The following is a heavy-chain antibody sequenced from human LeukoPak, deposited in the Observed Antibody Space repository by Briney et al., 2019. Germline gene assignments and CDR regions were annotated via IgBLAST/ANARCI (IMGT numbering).Heavy chain of an antibody. V-gene: IGHV1-8*03. J-gene: IGHJ4*02. CDR3: ARVEFHPDCSSTSCYSYYFDY. CDR1: GYTFTGYY. D-gene: IGHD2-2*01. Sequence: ASVKVSCKASGYTFTGYYMHWVRQAPGQGLEWMGWMNPNSGNTGYAQKFQGRVTITRNTSISTAYMELSSLRSEDTAVYYCARVEFHPDCSSTSCYSYYFDYWGQGTLVTVSS. CDR2: MNPNSGNT.